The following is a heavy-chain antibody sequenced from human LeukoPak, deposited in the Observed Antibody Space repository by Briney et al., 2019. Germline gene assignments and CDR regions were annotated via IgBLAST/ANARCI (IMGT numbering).Heavy chain of an antibody. CDR2: IYYSGNT. J-gene: IGHJ5*02. V-gene: IGHV4-59*01. Sequence: PSETLTLTCTVSGGSMTSYYWSWIRQPPGKGLEWIGCIYYSGNTNYNPSLKSRVTISVDTSKNQFSLKLSSVTASDTAVYYCARHQRRFDPWGQGTLVTVSS. CDR1: GGSMTSYY. CDR3: ARHQRRFDP.